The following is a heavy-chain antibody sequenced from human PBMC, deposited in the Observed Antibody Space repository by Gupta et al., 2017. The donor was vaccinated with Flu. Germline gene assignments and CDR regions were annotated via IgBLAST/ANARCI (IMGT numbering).Heavy chain of an antibody. Sequence: RQAPGKGLEWVSAISGSGGRTYYADSVKGRFTIARDNSKNTLYLQMNSLRAEDTAVYYCAKETSLPHLITRIVVVIKYFDYWGQGTLVTVSS. CDR2: ISGSGGRT. CDR3: AKETSLPHLITRIVVVIKYFDY. D-gene: IGHD3-22*01. J-gene: IGHJ4*02. V-gene: IGHV3-23*01.